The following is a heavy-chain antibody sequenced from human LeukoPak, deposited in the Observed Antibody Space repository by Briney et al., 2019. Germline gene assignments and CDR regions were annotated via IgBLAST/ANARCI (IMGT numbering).Heavy chain of an antibody. CDR2: IYYSGST. D-gene: IGHD3-22*01. Sequence: SETLSLTCAVSGGSISSGGYYWSWIRQPPGKGLEWIGYIYYSGSTNYNPSLKSRVTISVDTSKNQFSLKLSSVTAADTAVYYCARDGHYYDSSGLVWYFDLWGRGTLVTVSS. CDR1: GGSISSGGYY. J-gene: IGHJ2*01. CDR3: ARDGHYYDSSGLVWYFDL. V-gene: IGHV4-61*08.